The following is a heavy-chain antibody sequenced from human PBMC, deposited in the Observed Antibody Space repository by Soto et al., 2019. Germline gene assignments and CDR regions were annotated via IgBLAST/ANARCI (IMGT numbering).Heavy chain of an antibody. CDR1: GGSVSSGSYY. CDR3: ACAYDFWSGYSSTADYYYGMDV. J-gene: IGHJ6*02. CDR2: IYYSGST. Sequence: SETLSLTCTVSGGSVSSGSYYWSWIRQPPGKGLEWIGYIYYSGSTNYNPSLKSRVTISVDTSKNQFSLKLSSVTAADTAGYYCACAYDFWSGYSSTADYYYGMDVWGQVTTVT. V-gene: IGHV4-61*01. D-gene: IGHD3-3*01.